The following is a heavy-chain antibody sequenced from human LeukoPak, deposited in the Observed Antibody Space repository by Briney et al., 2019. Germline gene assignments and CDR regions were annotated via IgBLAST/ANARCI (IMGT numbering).Heavy chain of an antibody. V-gene: IGHV3-30*02. CDR1: GFTFSSYG. J-gene: IGHJ6*03. D-gene: IGHD5-18*01. CDR3: AKVDTAMVHYYYYYMDV. CDR2: IRYDGSNK. Sequence: PGGSLRLSCAASGFTFSSYGMHWVRQAPGKGLEWVAFIRYDGSNKYYADSVKGRFTISRDNSKNTLYLQMNSLRAEDTAVYYCAKVDTAMVHYYYYYMDVWGKGTTVTVSS.